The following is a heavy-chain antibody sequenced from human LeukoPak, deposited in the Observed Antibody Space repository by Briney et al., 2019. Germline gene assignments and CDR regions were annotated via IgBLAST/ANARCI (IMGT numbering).Heavy chain of an antibody. CDR1: GFTFSSYA. J-gene: IGHJ5*02. Sequence: GGSLRLSCAASGFTFSSYAMSGLRRAPGRGLEGVAAISGSGGSTYYADSVKGRVTISRDNSKKNLYLQMNSLRAEDTAVYYCAKDVGYRRLGNRFDPWGQGTLVTVSS. D-gene: IGHD6-13*01. CDR2: ISGSGGST. V-gene: IGHV3-23*01. CDR3: AKDVGYRRLGNRFDP.